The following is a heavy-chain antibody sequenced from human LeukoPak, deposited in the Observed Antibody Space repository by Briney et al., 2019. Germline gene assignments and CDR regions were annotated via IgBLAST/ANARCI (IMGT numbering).Heavy chain of an antibody. CDR3: AKGVHIAAELWFDP. V-gene: IGHV3-23*01. CDR1: GITFSSYD. Sequence: GGSLRLSCAASGITFSSYDMSWVRQAPGKGLEWVSAISGSGGSTYYADSVKGRFTISRDNSKNTLYLQMNSLRAEDTAVYYCAKGVHIAAELWFDPWGQGTLVTVSS. D-gene: IGHD6-13*01. CDR2: ISGSGGST. J-gene: IGHJ5*02.